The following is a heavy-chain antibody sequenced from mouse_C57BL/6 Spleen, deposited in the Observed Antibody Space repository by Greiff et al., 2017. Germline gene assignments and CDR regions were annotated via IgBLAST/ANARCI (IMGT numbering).Heavy chain of an antibody. CDR2: IRNKANGYTT. D-gene: IGHD3-3*01. CDR3: ARWDSHFDY. V-gene: IGHV7-3*01. CDR1: GFTFTDYY. J-gene: IGHJ2*01. Sequence: EVHLVESGGGLVQPGGSLSLSCAASGFTFTDYYMSWVRQPPGKALEWLGFIRNKANGYTTEYSASVKGRFTISRDNSQSILYLQMNALRAEDSATYYCARWDSHFDYWGQGTTLTVSS.